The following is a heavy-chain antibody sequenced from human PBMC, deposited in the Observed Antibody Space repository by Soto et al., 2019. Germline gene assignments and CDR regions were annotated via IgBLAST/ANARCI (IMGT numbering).Heavy chain of an antibody. Sequence: ASVKVSCKASEYRFTSHTIHWVRQAPGQRLEWMGWIIAGSGNTKYSQKFQGRVTITRDTSASTAYMELSSLRSEDTAVYYCARAVAVAADFDYWGQGTLVTVSS. J-gene: IGHJ4*02. CDR1: EYRFTSHT. CDR3: ARAVAVAADFDY. D-gene: IGHD6-19*01. V-gene: IGHV1-3*01. CDR2: IIAGSGNT.